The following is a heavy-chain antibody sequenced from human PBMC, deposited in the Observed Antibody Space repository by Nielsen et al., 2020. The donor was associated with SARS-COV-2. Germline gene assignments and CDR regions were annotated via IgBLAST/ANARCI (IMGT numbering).Heavy chain of an antibody. CDR3: AREVVLSSPPDC. V-gene: IGHV6-1*01. Sequence: SQTLSLTCAIPGDSFSRNSAAWNWLRQSPSRGLEWLGRTYYRSKWYNDYAVSVKSRITINPDTSKNQFSLQLNSVTPEDTVVYYCAREVVLSSPPDCWGQGTLVTVSS. J-gene: IGHJ4*02. D-gene: IGHD2-15*01. CDR1: GDSFSRNSAA. CDR2: TYYRSKWYN.